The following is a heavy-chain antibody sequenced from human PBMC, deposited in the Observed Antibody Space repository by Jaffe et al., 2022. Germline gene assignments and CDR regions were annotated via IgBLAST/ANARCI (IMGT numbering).Heavy chain of an antibody. CDR2: IYHSGST. Sequence: QVQLQESGPGLVKPSETLSLTCAVSGYSISSGYYWGWIRQPPGKGLEWIGSIYHSGSTYYNPSLKSRVTISVDTSKNQFSLKLSSVTAADTAVYYCARLLGDCYDYWGQGTLVTVSS. J-gene: IGHJ4*02. CDR1: GYSISSGYY. CDR3: ARLLGDCYDY. D-gene: IGHD2-15*01. V-gene: IGHV4-38-2*01.